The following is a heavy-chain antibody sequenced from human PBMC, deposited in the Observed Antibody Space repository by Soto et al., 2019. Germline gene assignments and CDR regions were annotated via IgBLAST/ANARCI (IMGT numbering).Heavy chain of an antibody. CDR1: GFTFSAYG. Sequence: GGSLRLSCEVSGFTFSAYGMHWVRQAPGKGLEWVAAISHDGTNKNYGDSVKGRFTISRDNSKKTLYLQMNSLRPEDTALYYCARSSGGSGKLWNYYGMDVWGQGTTVTVSS. J-gene: IGHJ6*02. D-gene: IGHD3-10*01. CDR3: ARSSGGSGKLWNYYGMDV. CDR2: ISHDGTNK. V-gene: IGHV3-30*03.